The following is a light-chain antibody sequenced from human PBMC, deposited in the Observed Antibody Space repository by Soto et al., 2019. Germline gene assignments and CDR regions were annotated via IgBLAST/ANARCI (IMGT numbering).Light chain of an antibody. Sequence: QSVLTQSPSASASLGASVKLTCTLSSGHSSYAIAWHQQQPEKGPRYLMKLNSDGSHSKGDGIPDRFSGSSSEAERYLTISSLPSEDEADYYCQTWGTGIVVFGGGTKLTVL. CDR2: LNSDGSH. J-gene: IGLJ2*01. V-gene: IGLV4-69*01. CDR3: QTWGTGIVV. CDR1: SGHSSYA.